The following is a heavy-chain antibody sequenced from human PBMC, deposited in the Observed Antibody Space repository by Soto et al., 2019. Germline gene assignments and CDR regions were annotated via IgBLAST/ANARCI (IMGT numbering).Heavy chain of an antibody. D-gene: IGHD6-19*01. CDR3: AKENRDDDSGWYSSTDWFDP. V-gene: IGHV1-69*01. Sequence: QVQLVQSGAEVKKPGSSVKVSRKASGGTFDIFSISWVRQAPGQGLEWMGGIIPIFGTAEYSQKFQGRVTITADESTSTSYMELSSLRFEDTAVYYCAKENRDDDSGWYSSTDWFDPWGQGTLVTVSS. CDR1: GGTFDIFS. CDR2: IIPIFGTA. J-gene: IGHJ5*02.